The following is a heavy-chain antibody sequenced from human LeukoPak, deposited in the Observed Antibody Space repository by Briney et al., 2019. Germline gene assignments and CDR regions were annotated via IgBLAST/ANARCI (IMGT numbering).Heavy chain of an antibody. CDR2: IGDSGGAT. CDR1: GFTFSSYA. Sequence: GGSLRLSCAASGFTFSSYAMSLVRQATGKGLEWVSAIGDSGGATNYADSVKGRFTISRDNSKNTLYLQMNSLRAEDTAVYYCAKRSCSGGSCNFDYWGQGTLVTASS. V-gene: IGHV3-23*01. CDR3: AKRSCSGGSCNFDY. J-gene: IGHJ4*02. D-gene: IGHD2-15*01.